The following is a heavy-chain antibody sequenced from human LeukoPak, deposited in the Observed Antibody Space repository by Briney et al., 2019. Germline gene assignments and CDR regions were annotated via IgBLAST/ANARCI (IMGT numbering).Heavy chain of an antibody. Sequence: ASVKVSCTASGYTFTSYDINWVRQATGQGLEWMGWMNPNSGNTGYAQKFQGRVTMTRNTSISTAYMELSSLRSEDTAVYYCARGPSFRTRKPNLLNWFDPWGQGTLVTVSS. V-gene: IGHV1-8*01. J-gene: IGHJ5*02. CDR2: MNPNSGNT. CDR1: GYTFTSYD. CDR3: ARGPSFRTRKPNLLNWFDP. D-gene: IGHD2-2*01.